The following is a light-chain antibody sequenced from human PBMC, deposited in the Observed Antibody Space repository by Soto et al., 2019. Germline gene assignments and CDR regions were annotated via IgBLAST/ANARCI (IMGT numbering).Light chain of an antibody. Sequence: ETVLTQSPGTLSLSPGERATLFCRASRSVSSSYLAWYQQKPGQAPRLLIYGASSRATGIPDRFSGSGSGTDFTLTISRLEPEDFAVYYCQPYGSSPPSWTFGQGTKVEIK. CDR1: RSVSSSY. J-gene: IGKJ1*01. V-gene: IGKV3-20*01. CDR2: GAS. CDR3: QPYGSSPPSWT.